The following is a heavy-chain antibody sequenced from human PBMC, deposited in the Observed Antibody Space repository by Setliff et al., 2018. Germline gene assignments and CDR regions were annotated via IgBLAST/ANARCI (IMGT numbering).Heavy chain of an antibody. CDR2: MYDSGRT. J-gene: IGHJ4*02. CDR1: GGSVRGYY. D-gene: IGHD6-19*01. V-gene: IGHV4-59*02. CDR3: ATFGPCKGVSGTCPPRDS. Sequence: SETLSLTCTVSGGSVRGYYWSWIRQPPGKGLEWIGYMYDSGRTNYNPSLKSRVTISVDRSKNQFSLNLHSVTAADTAVYFWATFGPCKGVSGTCPPRDSWGQGTLVTVSS.